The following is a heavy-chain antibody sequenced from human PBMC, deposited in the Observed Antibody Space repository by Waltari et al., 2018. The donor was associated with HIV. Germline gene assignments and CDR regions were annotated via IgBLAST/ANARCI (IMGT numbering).Heavy chain of an antibody. V-gene: IGHV3-53*01. CDR3: AREGENYYDSSGYFPNSYYYYGMDV. J-gene: IGHJ6*02. CDR1: GFTVSSNY. Sequence: EVQLVESGGGLIQPGGSLRLSCAASGFTVSSNYMSWVRQAPGKGLEWVTVIYSGGSTYHANSVKGRFTISSDNSKNTLYLQMNSLRAEDTAVYYCAREGENYYDSSGYFPNSYYYYGMDVWGQGTTVTVSS. CDR2: IYSGGST. D-gene: IGHD3-22*01.